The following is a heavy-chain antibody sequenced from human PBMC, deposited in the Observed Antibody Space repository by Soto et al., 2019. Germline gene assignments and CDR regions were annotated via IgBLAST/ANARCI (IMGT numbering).Heavy chain of an antibody. V-gene: IGHV1-18*04. CDR1: GYTFTSYG. CDR2: ISAYNGNT. Sequence: GASVKVSCKASGYTFTSYGISWVRQAPGQGLEWMGWISAYNGNTNYAQKLQGRVTMTTDTSTSTAYMELRSLRSDDTAVYYCARGRITIFGVVTANAFDIWGQGTMVTVSS. D-gene: IGHD3-3*01. J-gene: IGHJ3*02. CDR3: ARGRITIFGVVTANAFDI.